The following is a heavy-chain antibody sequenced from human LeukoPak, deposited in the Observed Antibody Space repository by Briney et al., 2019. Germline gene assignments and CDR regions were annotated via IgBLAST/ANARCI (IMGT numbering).Heavy chain of an antibody. V-gene: IGHV1-69*04. CDR3: ARGSGSGNYALGR. D-gene: IGHD3-10*01. J-gene: IGHJ4*02. Sequence: VASVKVSCKAPEGTLSSYALSWVRQAPGQGLEWMGRIIPVLTLTNYAPKFQDRFSIIADKATSTAYMELTNLTSADTAVYFCARGSGSGNYALGRWGQGTLVTVSS. CDR1: EGTLSSYA. CDR2: IIPVLTLT.